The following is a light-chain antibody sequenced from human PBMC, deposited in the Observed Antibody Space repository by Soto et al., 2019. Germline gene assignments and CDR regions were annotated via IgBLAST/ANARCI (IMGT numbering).Light chain of an antibody. J-gene: IGKJ5*01. CDR3: QQYKNWPL. Sequence: EIVLTQSPGTLSLSPGDRATLSCRASQSVSRSYLGWYQQKPGQAPRLLIYGASTRATGIPARFSGSGFGTEFTLTISSLQSEDFAVYYCQQYKNWPLFGQGTRLEIK. CDR2: GAS. V-gene: IGKV3-15*01. CDR1: QSVSRSY.